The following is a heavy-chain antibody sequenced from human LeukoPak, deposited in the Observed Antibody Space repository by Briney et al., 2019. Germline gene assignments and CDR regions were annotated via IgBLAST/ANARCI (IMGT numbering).Heavy chain of an antibody. CDR3: AKDTSAWWYHRAYMDV. CDR2: ISGRGDKT. D-gene: IGHD2-15*01. Sequence: GGSLRLSYAASGFTYSNYAMNWDRQAPGRGLEWVSAISGRGDKTYHADSVKGRFTISRDNSRNTLSLQVNSLRAEDTAVYYCAKDTSAWWYHRAYMDVWGKGTTVTVSS. CDR1: GFTYSNYA. V-gene: IGHV3-23*01. J-gene: IGHJ6*03.